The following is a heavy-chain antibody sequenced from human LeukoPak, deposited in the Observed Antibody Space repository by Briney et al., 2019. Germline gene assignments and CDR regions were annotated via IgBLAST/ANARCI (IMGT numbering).Heavy chain of an antibody. J-gene: IGHJ3*02. D-gene: IGHD2-2*03. CDR3: ARDFGYCSSTSCYENAFDI. Sequence: GASVKVSCKASGYTFTSYYMHWVRQAPGQGLEWMGIINPSGGSTSYAQKFQGRVTMTRDTSTSTVYMELSSLRSEDTAVYYCARDFGYCSSTSCYENAFDIWGQGTMVTVSS. V-gene: IGHV1-46*01. CDR1: GYTFTSYY. CDR2: INPSGGST.